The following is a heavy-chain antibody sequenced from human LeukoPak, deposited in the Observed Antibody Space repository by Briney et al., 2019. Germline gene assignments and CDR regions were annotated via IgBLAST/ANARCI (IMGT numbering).Heavy chain of an antibody. CDR3: ATTRGSSFDY. J-gene: IGHJ4*02. CDR1: GFTVSSNY. CDR2: IYSGGNT. V-gene: IGHV3-53*01. Sequence: TGGSLRLSCAASGFTVSSNYMCWVRQAPGKGLEWVSIIYSGGNTYYADSVKGRFTTSRDNSKNTLYLQMNSLRVEDTAVYYCATTRGSSFDYWGQGTPVTVSS. D-gene: IGHD3-10*01.